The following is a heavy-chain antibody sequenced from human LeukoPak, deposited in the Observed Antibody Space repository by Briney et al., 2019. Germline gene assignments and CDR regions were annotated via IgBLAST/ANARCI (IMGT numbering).Heavy chain of an antibody. CDR3: ARGLGGWYSYYFDY. Sequence: SQTLSLTCTVPGGSISSGGYYWSWIRQPAGKGLEWIGRIYTSGSTNYNPSLKSRVTISVDTSKNQFSLKLSSVAAADTAVYYCARGLGGWYSYYFDYWGQGTLVTVSS. V-gene: IGHV4-61*02. D-gene: IGHD6-19*01. J-gene: IGHJ4*02. CDR1: GGSISSGGYY. CDR2: IYTSGST.